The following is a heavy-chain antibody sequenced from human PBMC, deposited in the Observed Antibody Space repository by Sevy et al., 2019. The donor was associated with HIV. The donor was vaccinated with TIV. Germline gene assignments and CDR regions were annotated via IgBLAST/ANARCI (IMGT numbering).Heavy chain of an antibody. V-gene: IGHV3-11*01. D-gene: IGHD5-12*01. Sequence: GGSLRLSCAVSGFTFSDYYMTWIRQAPGKGLEWVSYISSSGSTISYADSVKGRFTISRDNAKNSLFLQMNSLGAEDTAVYYCARDPIGSSQFDYWGQGTLVTVSS. J-gene: IGHJ4*02. CDR3: ARDPIGSSQFDY. CDR2: ISSSGSTI. CDR1: GFTFSDYY.